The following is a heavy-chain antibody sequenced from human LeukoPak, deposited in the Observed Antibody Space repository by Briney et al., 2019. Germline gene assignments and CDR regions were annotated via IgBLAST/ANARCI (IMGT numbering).Heavy chain of an antibody. CDR3: ARGSSGSVYYYYYYMDV. V-gene: IGHV1-2*02. Sequence: ASVKVSCKASGYTFTGYYMHWVRQAPGQGLEWMGWINPNSGGTNYAQKFQGRVTMTSDTSISTAYMELSRLRSDDTAVYYCARGSSGSVYYYYYYMDVWGKGTTVTVSS. CDR1: GYTFTGYY. D-gene: IGHD6-19*01. J-gene: IGHJ6*03. CDR2: INPNSGGT.